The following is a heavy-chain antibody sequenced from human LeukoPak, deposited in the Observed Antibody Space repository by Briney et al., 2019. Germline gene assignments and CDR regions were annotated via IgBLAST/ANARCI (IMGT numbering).Heavy chain of an antibody. Sequence: GGSLRLSCAASGFTFSSYAMSWVSQAPGKGLEWVSGISSSGSGGSTYYADSVKGRFTISRDNSKNTLYLQIDSVRAEDTAVYYCARAYSSSWYDFWGQGTLVTVSS. D-gene: IGHD6-13*01. V-gene: IGHV3-23*01. CDR2: ISSSGSGGST. CDR3: ARAYSSSWYDF. CDR1: GFTFSSYA. J-gene: IGHJ5*01.